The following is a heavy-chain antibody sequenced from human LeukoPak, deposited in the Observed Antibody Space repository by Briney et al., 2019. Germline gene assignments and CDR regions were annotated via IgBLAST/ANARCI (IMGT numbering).Heavy chain of an antibody. Sequence: GGSLRLSCAASGFTFSDYYMSWIRQAPGKGLEWVSYISSSGSTIYYADSVKGRFTISRDNAKNSLYLQMNSLRAEDTAVYYCARVKYDSSGYYYPSNYYYYMDVWGKGTTVTVSS. CDR2: ISSSGSTI. CDR1: GFTFSDYY. V-gene: IGHV3-11*04. CDR3: ARVKYDSSGYYYPSNYYYYMDV. J-gene: IGHJ6*03. D-gene: IGHD3-22*01.